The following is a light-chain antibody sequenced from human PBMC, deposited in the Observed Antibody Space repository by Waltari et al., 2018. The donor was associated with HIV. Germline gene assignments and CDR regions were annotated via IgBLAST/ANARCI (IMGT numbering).Light chain of an antibody. CDR3: AAWDDSLLYV. J-gene: IGLJ1*01. Sequence: QSVLTQPPSASGTPGQRVTIHCSGSSSNLGRTTVNWYQQLPGTAPKLLIYNNNLRPSGVPDRFSGSKSGTSASLAISGLQSEDEADYYCAAWDDSLLYVFGTGTKVTVL. V-gene: IGLV1-44*01. CDR2: NNN. CDR1: SSNLGRTT.